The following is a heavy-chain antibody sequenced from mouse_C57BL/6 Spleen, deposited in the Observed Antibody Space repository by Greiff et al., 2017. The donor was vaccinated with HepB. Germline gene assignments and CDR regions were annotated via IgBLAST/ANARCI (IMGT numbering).Heavy chain of an antibody. CDR3: ANAPLIGC. Sequence: EVKLVESGGGLVKPGGSLKLPCAAPGFTFSDYGVHWVRQAPEKGLEWVAYISSGSSTIYYADTVKGRFTISRDNAKNTLFLQMTSLRSEDTAMYCCANAPLIGCWGEGTPLTVSS. CDR1: GFTFSDYG. V-gene: IGHV5-17*01. CDR2: ISSGSSTI. J-gene: IGHJ2*01.